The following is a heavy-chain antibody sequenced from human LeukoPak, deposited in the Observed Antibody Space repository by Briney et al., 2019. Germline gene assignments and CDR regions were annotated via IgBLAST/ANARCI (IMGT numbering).Heavy chain of an antibody. Sequence: PGGSLRLSCAASGLTFSSYSMNWVRQAPGKGLEWVSYISSNSSTIYYAHSVKGRFTISRDNAKNPLSMQMNSLRAEDTAVYYCESRGSNDYWGQGTLVTVSS. CDR3: ESRGSNDY. J-gene: IGHJ4*02. CDR1: GLTFSSYS. CDR2: ISSNSSTI. V-gene: IGHV3-48*01.